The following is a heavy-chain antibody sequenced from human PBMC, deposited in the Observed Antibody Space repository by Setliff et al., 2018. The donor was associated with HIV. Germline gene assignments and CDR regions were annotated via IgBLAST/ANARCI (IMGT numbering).Heavy chain of an antibody. Sequence: SETLSLTCTVSDASINSYYWNWIRQPPGKGLEWIGFIFASGDTKYNPSLQSRVSMSIDTSKNQFSLKLRSVTAADTAIYYCARLSGDYYYFDYWGQGTLVTVSS. V-gene: IGHV4-4*09. CDR2: IFASGDT. CDR1: DASINSYY. CDR3: ARLSGDYYYFDY. D-gene: IGHD2-21*02. J-gene: IGHJ4*02.